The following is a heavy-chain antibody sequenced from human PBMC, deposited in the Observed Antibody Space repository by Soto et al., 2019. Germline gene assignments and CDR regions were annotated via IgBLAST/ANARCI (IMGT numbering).Heavy chain of an antibody. CDR1: GGSISSGGYY. Sequence: SETLSLICTVSGGSISSGGYYWSWIRQHPGKGLEWIGYIYYSGSTYYNPSLKSRVTISVDTSKNQFSLKLSSVTAADTAVYYCARVQEDDFWSGYYPYYYYGMDVWGQGTTVTVSS. D-gene: IGHD3-3*01. CDR2: IYYSGST. CDR3: ARVQEDDFWSGYYPYYYYGMDV. V-gene: IGHV4-31*03. J-gene: IGHJ6*02.